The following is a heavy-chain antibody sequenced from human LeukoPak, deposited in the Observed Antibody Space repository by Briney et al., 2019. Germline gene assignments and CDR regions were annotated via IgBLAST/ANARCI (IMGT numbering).Heavy chain of an antibody. CDR3: ARLDGGFGLSSSWYTY. Sequence: SETLSLTCTVSGGSITSGSFYWGWIRQPPGKGLEWIASVYSSGNTYYKPSLQSRLTISLDTSKNQFSLKVSSVTAADTAVYYCARLDGGFGLSSSWYTYWGQGTLVTVSS. CDR1: GGSITSGSFY. D-gene: IGHD6-13*01. CDR2: VYSSGNT. V-gene: IGHV4-39*07. J-gene: IGHJ4*02.